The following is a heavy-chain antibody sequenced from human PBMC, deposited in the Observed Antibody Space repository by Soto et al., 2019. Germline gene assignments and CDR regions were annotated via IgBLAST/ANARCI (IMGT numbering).Heavy chain of an antibody. Sequence: QVQLVQSGAEVKKPGSSVKVSCKASGGTFSSYAISWVRQAPGPGLEWMGGIIPIFGTANYAQKFQGRVTITADESTSTAYMELSSLRSEDTAVYYCARDRREMATMYYFDYWGQGTLVTVSS. V-gene: IGHV1-69*01. J-gene: IGHJ4*02. D-gene: IGHD5-12*01. CDR1: GGTFSSYA. CDR3: ARDRREMATMYYFDY. CDR2: IIPIFGTA.